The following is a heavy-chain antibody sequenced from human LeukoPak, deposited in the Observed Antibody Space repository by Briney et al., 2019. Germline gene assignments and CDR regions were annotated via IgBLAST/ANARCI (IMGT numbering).Heavy chain of an antibody. V-gene: IGHV4-39*01. CDR3: ARLDCSSASCYFYYYYMDV. CDR2: VYEDGKA. CDR1: GGFISGTNNY. Sequence: SETLFLTCNVSGGFISGTNNYWGWIRQPPGKGLEWIGHVYEDGKAYSSPSLRSRVTISADTSKNQFSLKLRSVTAADTGVYYCARLDCSSASCYFYYYYMDVWGKGTTVTVSS. D-gene: IGHD2-2*01. J-gene: IGHJ6*03.